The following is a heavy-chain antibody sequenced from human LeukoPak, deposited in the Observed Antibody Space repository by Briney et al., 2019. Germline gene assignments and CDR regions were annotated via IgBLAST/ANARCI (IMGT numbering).Heavy chain of an antibody. Sequence: SETLSLTGAVYGGSFSGYYWSWIRQPPGKGLEWIGEINHSGSTNYNPSLKSRVTISVDTSKNQFSLKLSSVTAADTAVYYCARGADPDCSGGSCYSRYFDYWGQGTLVTVSS. V-gene: IGHV4-34*01. D-gene: IGHD2-15*01. CDR1: GGSFSGYY. CDR2: INHSGST. CDR3: ARGADPDCSGGSCYSRYFDY. J-gene: IGHJ4*02.